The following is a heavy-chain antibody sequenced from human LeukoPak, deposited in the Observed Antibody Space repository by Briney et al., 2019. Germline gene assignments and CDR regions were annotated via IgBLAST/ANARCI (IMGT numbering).Heavy chain of an antibody. D-gene: IGHD2-21*01. Sequence: VASVQVSCKATSGDTKSSGIIYGGRAPGEGLEWMGWISVYSGDTKYAQKFEGRVDMTTDTSTTTAYLELRSLTPDDTAVYYCVAVYYCVVVPVPPLYTCFDTWGQGTLVIVSS. CDR2: ISVYSGDT. CDR3: VAVYYCVVVPVPPLYTCFDT. J-gene: IGHJ5*02. CDR1: GDTKSSG. V-gene: IGHV1-18*01.